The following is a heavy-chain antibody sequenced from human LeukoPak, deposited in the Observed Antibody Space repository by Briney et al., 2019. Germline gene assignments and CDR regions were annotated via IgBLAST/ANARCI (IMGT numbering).Heavy chain of an antibody. J-gene: IGHJ5*02. V-gene: IGHV3-53*01. D-gene: IGHD4-11*01. CDR3: AKGTHDYSNFNWFDP. CDR2: IYSGGST. CDR1: GFTVSNNY. Sequence: GGSLRLSCAASGFTVSNNYMSWVRQAPGKGLEWVSVIYSGGSTYYADSVKGRFTISRDNSKNTLYLQMNSLRAEDTAVYYCAKGTHDYSNFNWFDPWGQGTLVTVSS.